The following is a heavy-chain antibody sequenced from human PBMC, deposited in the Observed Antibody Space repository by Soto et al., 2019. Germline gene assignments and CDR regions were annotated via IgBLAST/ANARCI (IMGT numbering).Heavy chain of an antibody. Sequence: SQTLSLTCAVSGGSFSLYYWTWIRQPPGKGLEWLGEINYSGNTNYKPSLKSRASISVDTSKTQFSLKLRSVTAADTALYYCARARRGDYRSRGGFGMDVRGQGTTVTVSS. CDR2: INYSGNT. D-gene: IGHD3-16*01. J-gene: IGHJ6*02. CDR3: ARARRGDYRSRGGFGMDV. V-gene: IGHV4-34*01. CDR1: GGSFSLYY.